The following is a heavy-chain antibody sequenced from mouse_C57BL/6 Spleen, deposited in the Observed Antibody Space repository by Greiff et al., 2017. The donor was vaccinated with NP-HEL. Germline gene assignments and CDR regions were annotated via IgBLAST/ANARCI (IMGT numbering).Heavy chain of an antibody. D-gene: IGHD1-1*01. CDR2: ISDGGSYT. Sequence: EVKVVESGGGLVKPGGSLKLSCAASGFTFSSYAMSWVRQTPEKRLEWVATISDGGSYTYYPDNVKGRFTISRDNAKNNLYLQMSHLKSEDTAMYYCAIGSSYWYFDVWGTGTTVTVSS. CDR3: AIGSSYWYFDV. CDR1: GFTFSSYA. V-gene: IGHV5-4*03. J-gene: IGHJ1*03.